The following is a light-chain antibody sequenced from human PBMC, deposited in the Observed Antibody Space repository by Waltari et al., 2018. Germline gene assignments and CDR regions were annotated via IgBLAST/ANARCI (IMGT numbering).Light chain of an antibody. J-gene: IGKJ1*01. V-gene: IGKV1-5*03. CDR3: QEYVDDLWT. Sequence: DILITQSPPTLSASMGDRVTITCRASRDISTKLAWYQLKPGRAPKRLIYKASSLESGVPARFSGSGSGTEFTLTISTLQPDDFATYYCQEYVDDLWTFGQGTKVEIK. CDR1: RDISTK. CDR2: KAS.